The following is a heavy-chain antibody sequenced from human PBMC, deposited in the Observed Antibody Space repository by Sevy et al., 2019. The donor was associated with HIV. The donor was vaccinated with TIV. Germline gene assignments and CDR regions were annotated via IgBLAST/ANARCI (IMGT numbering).Heavy chain of an antibody. D-gene: IGHD1-7*01. CDR2: VYPNSGGT. V-gene: IGHV1-2*06. J-gene: IGHJ6*02. Sequence: ASVKVACKASGYTFTGDYLHWVRQAPRQGLEWMGRVYPNSGGTNYAQKFQGRVTMTRDTSISTAYMELNRLTSDDTAVYYCARDGGGGTTNSGMDVWGQGTTVTVSS. CDR1: GYTFTGDY. CDR3: ARDGGGGTTNSGMDV.